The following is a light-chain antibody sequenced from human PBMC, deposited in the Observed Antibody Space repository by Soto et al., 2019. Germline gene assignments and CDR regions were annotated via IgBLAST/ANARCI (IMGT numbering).Light chain of an antibody. CDR3: WADHGSGSNFVYV. J-gene: IGLJ1*01. CDR1: SGYSNYK. Sequence: QAVVTQPPSASASLGASVTLTCTLSSGYSNYKVDWYQQRPGKGPRFVMRVGTGGIVGSRGDGIPDRFSVLGSGLNRYVTMKNIQEKDEGDDDCWADHGSGSNFVYVFGTGTKVTVL. V-gene: IGLV9-49*01. CDR2: VGTGGIVG.